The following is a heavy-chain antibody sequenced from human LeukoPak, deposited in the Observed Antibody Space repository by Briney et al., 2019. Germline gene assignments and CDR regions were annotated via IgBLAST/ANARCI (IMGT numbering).Heavy chain of an antibody. D-gene: IGHD1-26*01. Sequence: PGRSLRLSCAASGFTFDDYAMHWVRQAPGKGLEWVSGFSWNSGSIGYADSVKGRFTISRDNAKNSLYLQMNSLRADDTAFYYCAKDMKSDEISVGALYWGQGTLVTVSS. CDR1: GFTFDDYA. CDR3: AKDMKSDEISVGALY. CDR2: FSWNSGSI. J-gene: IGHJ4*02. V-gene: IGHV3-9*01.